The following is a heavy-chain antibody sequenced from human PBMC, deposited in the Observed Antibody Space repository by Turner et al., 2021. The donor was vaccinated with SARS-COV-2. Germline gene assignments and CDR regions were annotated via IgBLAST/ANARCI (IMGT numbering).Heavy chain of an antibody. CDR2: IFYSRRN. Sequence: QLQLQESGTGLQKPSETVYLTCSVSGGSISSSSFYWGWIRQSPGKGLEWIVRIFYSRRNYYSPSLNSRVTISVDTTKSQYSLKLISVTAADTAVDYCAGLVDTLDYYYGIDVWGQGTTVTVSS. J-gene: IGHJ6*02. V-gene: IGHV4-39*01. D-gene: IGHD5-18*01. CDR3: AGLVDTLDYYYGIDV. CDR1: GGSISSSSFY.